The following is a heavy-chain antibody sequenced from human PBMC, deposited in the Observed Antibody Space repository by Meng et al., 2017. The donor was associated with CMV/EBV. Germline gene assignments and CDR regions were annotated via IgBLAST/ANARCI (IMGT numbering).Heavy chain of an antibody. D-gene: IGHD3-3*01. J-gene: IGHJ6*02. CDR1: GYTFTSHG. Sequence: SAKVPCKASGYTFTSHGFSWVRQAPGQGLEWMGWISAYNGNTNYAQKLQGRVTMTTDTSTSTAYMELRSLRSDDTAVYYCARVPDFWSGLDDGMDVWGQGTTVTVSS. CDR3: ARVPDFWSGLDDGMDV. V-gene: IGHV1-18*01. CDR2: ISAYNGNT.